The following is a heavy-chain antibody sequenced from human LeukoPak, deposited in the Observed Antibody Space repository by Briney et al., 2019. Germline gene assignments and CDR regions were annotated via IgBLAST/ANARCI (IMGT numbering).Heavy chain of an antibody. Sequence: SETLSLTCTVSGGSVSSSSHYWAWIRQPPGKGLGWIGSINYSGSTYYNPSLKSRITISVDTSKNQFSLKLSSVTAADTAVYYCVREHSSSADYWGQGTLVTVSS. V-gene: IGHV4-39*07. CDR2: INYSGST. CDR1: GGSVSSSSHY. D-gene: IGHD6-6*01. J-gene: IGHJ4*02. CDR3: VREHSSSADY.